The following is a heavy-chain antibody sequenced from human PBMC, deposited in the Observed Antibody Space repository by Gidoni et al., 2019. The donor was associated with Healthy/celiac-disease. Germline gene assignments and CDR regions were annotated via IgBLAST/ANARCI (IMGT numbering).Heavy chain of an antibody. J-gene: IGHJ6*02. D-gene: IGHD1-26*01. CDR3: AKVVSGSYYYYYGMDV. Sequence: EVQLLESGGGLVQPGGSLRLSCAASGFPFSSYAMSWVRQDPGKGLEWVSAISGSGGSTYYADSVKGRFTISRDNSKNTLYLQMNSLRAEDTAVYYCAKVVSGSYYYYYGMDVWGQGTTVTVSS. CDR2: ISGSGGST. V-gene: IGHV3-23*01. CDR1: GFPFSSYA.